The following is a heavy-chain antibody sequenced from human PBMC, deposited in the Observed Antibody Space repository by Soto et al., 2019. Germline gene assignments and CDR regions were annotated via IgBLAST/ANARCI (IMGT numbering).Heavy chain of an antibody. D-gene: IGHD3-10*02. CDR3: ARDMSFES. CDR1: GGTFSRSA. J-gene: IGHJ4*02. Sequence: QVQLEQSGAEVKEPGSSVKVSCKASGGTFSRSAISWVRQAPGQGLEWMGGIIPILDTATYAQKFQGRLTIPADQSTSTASLELTSLKSDDTAVYYCARDMSFESWGQGTLVTVSS. V-gene: IGHV1-69*01. CDR2: IIPILDTA.